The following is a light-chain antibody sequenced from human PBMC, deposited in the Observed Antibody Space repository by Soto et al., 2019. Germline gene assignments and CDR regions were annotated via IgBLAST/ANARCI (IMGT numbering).Light chain of an antibody. CDR1: QSDSSN. J-gene: IGKJ4*01. Sequence: EIVMTQSPATLSVSPGQRATLSCRASQSDSSNLAWYQQKPGQAPSLLIYGASTRATGTPARFSGSGSGTEFTLTISSLQSEDFAVYYCQQYIRWPLTFGGGTKVEIK. CDR2: GAS. V-gene: IGKV3-15*01. CDR3: QQYIRWPLT.